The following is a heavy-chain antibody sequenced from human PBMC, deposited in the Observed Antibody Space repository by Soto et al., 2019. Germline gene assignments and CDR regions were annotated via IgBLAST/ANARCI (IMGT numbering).Heavy chain of an antibody. CDR2: ISSSSSTI. CDR3: ARLYFASYYDFWSGYYLGMDV. CDR1: GFTFSSYS. D-gene: IGHD3-3*01. V-gene: IGHV3-48*02. Sequence: GGSLRLSCAASGFTFSSYSMNWVRQAPGKGLEWVSYISSSSSTIYYADSVKGRFTITRDNAKNSLYLQMNSLRDEDTAVYYCARLYFASYYDFWSGYYLGMDVWGQGTTVTVSS. J-gene: IGHJ6*02.